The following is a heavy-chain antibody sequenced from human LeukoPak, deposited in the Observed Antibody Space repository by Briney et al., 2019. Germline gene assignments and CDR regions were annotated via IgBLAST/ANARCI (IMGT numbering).Heavy chain of an antibody. CDR3: ARHVWGGYSYGLRHRPFDY. Sequence: SETLTLTCTVSSASITSDSYYWGWIRQPPGKGLEWIGSIYYTGTTYYNPSLNSRVTVSVDSSTTQFSLKVPSVTAADSAVYYCARHVWGGYSYGLRHRPFDYWGQGTLVTVSS. CDR2: IYYTGTT. CDR1: SASITSDSYY. D-gene: IGHD5-18*01. V-gene: IGHV4-39*01. J-gene: IGHJ4*02.